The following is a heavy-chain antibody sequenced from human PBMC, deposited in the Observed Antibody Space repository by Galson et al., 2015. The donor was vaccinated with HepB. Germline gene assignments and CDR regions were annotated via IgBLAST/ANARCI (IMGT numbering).Heavy chain of an antibody. CDR3: ARDRGGVYGMDV. CDR1: GDYASSGTHY. Sequence: SETLSLTCTVSGDYASSGTHYYNWIRQPPGEGLEWIGYIYYSDNTSYNPSLKSRVTISVDTSKNQLSLKLSSVTAADTAVYYCARDRGGVYGMDVWGQGTTVTVSS. V-gene: IGHV4-61*01. D-gene: IGHD3-10*01. CDR2: IYYSDNT. J-gene: IGHJ6*02.